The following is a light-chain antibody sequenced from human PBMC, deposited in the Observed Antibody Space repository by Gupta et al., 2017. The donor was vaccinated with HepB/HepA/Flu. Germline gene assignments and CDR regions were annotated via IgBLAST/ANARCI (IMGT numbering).Light chain of an antibody. CDR1: ESVRSKY. V-gene: IGKV3D-20*01. CDR3: QQYGNSPLT. J-gene: IGKJ4*01. Sequence: EIVLTQSPATLSLSPGERATLSCGASESVRSKYLAWYQQKPGLAPRLLMYDASKRATGIHDRFSRSGSGTDFTLTISRLDPEDFAVYYCQQYGNSPLTFGGGTKVEIK. CDR2: DAS.